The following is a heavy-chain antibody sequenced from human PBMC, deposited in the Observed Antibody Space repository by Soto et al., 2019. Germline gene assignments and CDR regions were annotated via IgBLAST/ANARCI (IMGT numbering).Heavy chain of an antibody. D-gene: IGHD4-4*01. V-gene: IGHV1-69*13. CDR1: GGTFSSYA. CDR3: AGGSMTTVTSWIYYYYGMDV. Sequence: GASVKVSCKASGGTFSSYAISWVRQAPGQGLEWMGGIIPIFGTANYAQKFQGRVTITADESTSTAYMELSSLRSEDTAVYYCAGGSMTTVTSWIYYYYGMDVWGQGTTVTVSS. CDR2: IIPIFGTA. J-gene: IGHJ6*02.